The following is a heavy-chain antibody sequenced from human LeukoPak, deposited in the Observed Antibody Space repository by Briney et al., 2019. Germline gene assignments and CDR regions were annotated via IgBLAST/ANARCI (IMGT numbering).Heavy chain of an antibody. CDR2: IYYSGST. CDR1: GGSISSGGYY. V-gene: IGHV4-31*03. J-gene: IGHJ4*02. CDR3: ARMTTDYGILTGLLGFDY. Sequence: SETLSLTCTVSGGSISSGGYYWSWIRQHPGKGLEWIGYIYYSGSTYYNPSLKSRVTISVDTSKNQFSLKLSSVTAADTAVYYCARMTTDYGILTGLLGFDYWGQGTLVTVSS. D-gene: IGHD3-9*01.